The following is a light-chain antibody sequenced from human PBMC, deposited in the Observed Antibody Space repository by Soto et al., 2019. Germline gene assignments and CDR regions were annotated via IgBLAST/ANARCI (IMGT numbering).Light chain of an antibody. J-gene: IGLJ1*01. CDR3: CSYAGSYTYYV. CDR1: SSDVGGYNY. CDR2: DVS. Sequence: QSALTQPRSVSGSPGQSVTISCTGTSSDVGGYNYVSWYQQHPGEAPKLMIYDVSKRPSGVPDRFSGSKSGNTASLTISGLQAEDGADYYCCSYAGSYTYYVFGTGTKVTVL. V-gene: IGLV2-11*01.